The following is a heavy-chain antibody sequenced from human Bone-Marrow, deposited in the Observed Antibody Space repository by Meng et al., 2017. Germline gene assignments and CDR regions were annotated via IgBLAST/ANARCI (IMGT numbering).Heavy chain of an antibody. CDR3: ARDFYGSSGYYYVGQTYYYYGMDV. J-gene: IGHJ6*02. V-gene: IGHV3-7*01. D-gene: IGHD3-22*01. CDR2: IKQDGSEK. Sequence: GESLKISCAASGFTFSSYWMSWVRQAPGKGLEWVANIKQDGSEKYYVDSVKGRFTISRDNAKNSLYLQMDSLRAEGTAVYYCARDFYGSSGYYYVGQTYYYYGMDVWGQGTTVTVSS. CDR1: GFTFSSYW.